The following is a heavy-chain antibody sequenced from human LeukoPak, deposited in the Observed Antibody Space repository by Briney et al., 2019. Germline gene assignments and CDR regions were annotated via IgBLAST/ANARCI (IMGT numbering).Heavy chain of an antibody. D-gene: IGHD2-15*01. CDR2: INSDGSST. J-gene: IGHJ4*02. V-gene: IGHV3-74*01. Sequence: GGSLRLLFSAFGFTFKCSLHHWVPQAPGKGLVWVSRINSDGSSTTYADSVKGRFTISRDNAKNTLYLQMNSLRAEDTAVYSCASGRNRRGDHWGQGTLVTVSS. CDR1: GFTFKCSL. CDR3: ASGRNRRGDH.